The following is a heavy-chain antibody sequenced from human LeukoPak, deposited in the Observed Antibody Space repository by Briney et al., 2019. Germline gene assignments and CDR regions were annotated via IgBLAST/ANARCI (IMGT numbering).Heavy chain of an antibody. CDR1: VGSFSGYY. D-gene: IGHD3-9*01. V-gene: IGHV4-34*01. CDR3: ARGAHVLRYFDWSAGVTEYFQH. J-gene: IGHJ1*01. Sequence: PSETLSLTCAVYVGSFSGYYWSWIRQPPGKGLEWIGEINHSGSTNYNPSLKSRVTISVDTSKNQFSLKLSSVTAADTAVYYCARGAHVLRYFDWSAGVTEYFQHWGQGTLVTVSS. CDR2: INHSGST.